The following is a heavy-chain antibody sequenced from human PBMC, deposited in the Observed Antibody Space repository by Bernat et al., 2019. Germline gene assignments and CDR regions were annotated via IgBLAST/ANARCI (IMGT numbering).Heavy chain of an antibody. CDR2: IKQDGSEK. Sequence: EVQLVESGGGLVQPGGSLRLSCAASGFTFSNYWMTWVRQAPGRGLEWVANIKQDGSEKYYVDSVMGRFTIPRDNAWNSLYLQMNSLRAEDTALYYCARDPGITGTIYYYGMDVWGRGTTVTVSS. CDR1: GFTFSNYW. V-gene: IGHV3-7*01. J-gene: IGHJ6*02. D-gene: IGHD1-20*01. CDR3: ARDPGITGTIYYYGMDV.